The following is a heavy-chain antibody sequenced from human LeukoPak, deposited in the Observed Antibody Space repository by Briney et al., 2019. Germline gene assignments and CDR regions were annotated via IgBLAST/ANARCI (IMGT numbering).Heavy chain of an antibody. CDR2: MNPNSGNT. Sequence: GPVKVSCKASGYPFTSYDINWVRQATGQGREWTGWMNPNSGNTGYAQKFQGRVTITRNTSISTAYMELSSLRSEDTAVYYCAGRLLWFGDDAFDIWGQGTMVTVSS. CDR1: GYPFTSYD. CDR3: AGRLLWFGDDAFDI. V-gene: IGHV1-8*03. J-gene: IGHJ3*02. D-gene: IGHD3-10*01.